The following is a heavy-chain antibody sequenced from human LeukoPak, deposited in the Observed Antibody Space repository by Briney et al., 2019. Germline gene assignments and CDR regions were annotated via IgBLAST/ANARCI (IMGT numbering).Heavy chain of an antibody. V-gene: IGHV4-39*01. CDR2: IYYSGST. D-gene: IGHD4-17*01. J-gene: IGHJ4*02. Sequence: SETLSLTCTVSGGSISSSSYYWGWIRQPPGKGLEWIGSIYYSGSTYCNPSLKSRVTISVDTSKNQFSLKLSSVTAADTAVYYCARGNGDSPFDYWGQGTLVTVSS. CDR1: GGSISSSSYY. CDR3: ARGNGDSPFDY.